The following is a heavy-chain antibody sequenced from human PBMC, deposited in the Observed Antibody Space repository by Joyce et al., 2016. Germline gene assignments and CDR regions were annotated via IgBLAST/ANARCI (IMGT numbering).Heavy chain of an antibody. CDR1: EYPFTIYA. V-gene: IGHV1-3*01. D-gene: IGHD1-26*01. CDR3: ARGQGGNIDY. Sequence: QVQLVQSGAEVRKPGASVKVSCKASEYPFTIYAMHWVRQAPGQRLEWMGYINSGQGNTKYSQKFQGRVTITRNTSATTAYMELSGLRFEDTALYYCARGQGGNIDYWGQGTLVSVPS. J-gene: IGHJ4*02. CDR2: INSGQGNT.